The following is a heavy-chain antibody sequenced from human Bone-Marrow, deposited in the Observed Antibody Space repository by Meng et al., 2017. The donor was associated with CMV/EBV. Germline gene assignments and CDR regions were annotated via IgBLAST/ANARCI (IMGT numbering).Heavy chain of an antibody. Sequence: GESLKISCAASGFTFDDYGMSWVRQAPGKGLEWVSGINWNGGSTGYADSVKGRFTISRDNAKNSLYLQMNSLRAEDTALYYCAEAYYDFWSGYYMDVWGQGTTVTVSS. J-gene: IGHJ6*02. D-gene: IGHD3-3*01. CDR1: GFTFDDYG. V-gene: IGHV3-20*04. CDR3: AEAYYDFWSGYYMDV. CDR2: INWNGGST.